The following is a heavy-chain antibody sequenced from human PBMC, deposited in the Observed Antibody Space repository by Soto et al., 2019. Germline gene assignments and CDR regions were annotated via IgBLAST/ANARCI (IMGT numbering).Heavy chain of an antibody. CDR3: AKAVYDFWSVTKRHFEY. Sequence: WGSLRLSCAASGFTFSSYAMSWFRQAPGKGLEWVSAISGSGGSTYYADSVKGRFTISRDNSKNTLYLQMNSLRAEDTAVYYCAKAVYDFWSVTKRHFEYWGQGTLVTASS. D-gene: IGHD3-3*01. CDR2: ISGSGGST. V-gene: IGHV3-23*01. J-gene: IGHJ4*02. CDR1: GFTFSSYA.